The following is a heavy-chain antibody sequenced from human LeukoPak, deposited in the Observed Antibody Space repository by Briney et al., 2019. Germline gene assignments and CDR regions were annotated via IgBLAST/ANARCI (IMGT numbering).Heavy chain of an antibody. CDR2: IYTSGST. Sequence: PSETLSLTCTVSGGSISSGSYYWSWIRQPAGKGLEWIGRIYTSGSTNYNPSLKSRVTISVDTSKNQFSLKLSSVTAADTAVYYCARDHCSSTSCYTRYWYFDLWGRGTLVTVSS. CDR3: ARDHCSSTSCYTRYWYFDL. CDR1: GGSISSGSYY. D-gene: IGHD2-2*02. V-gene: IGHV4-61*02. J-gene: IGHJ2*01.